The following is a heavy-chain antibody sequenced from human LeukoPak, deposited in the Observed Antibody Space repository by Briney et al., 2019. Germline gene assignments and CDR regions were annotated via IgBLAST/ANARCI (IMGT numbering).Heavy chain of an antibody. CDR2: IFYSGST. CDR3: ARASNSGYFDP. Sequence: SETLSLTCTVSGASISSYYWSWIRQPPGKGLEWIGYIFYSGSTNYNPSLKSRVTISVDTSKNQFSLKLSSVTAADTAVYYCARASNSGYFDPWGQGTLVTVSS. V-gene: IGHV4-59*01. D-gene: IGHD3-22*01. J-gene: IGHJ5*02. CDR1: GASISSYY.